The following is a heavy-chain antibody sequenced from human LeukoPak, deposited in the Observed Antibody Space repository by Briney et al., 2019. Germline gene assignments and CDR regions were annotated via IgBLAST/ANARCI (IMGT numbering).Heavy chain of an antibody. D-gene: IGHD6-19*01. CDR3: ARGKRGGWYFDY. CDR2: IYTSGST. V-gene: IGHV4-61*02. J-gene: IGHJ4*02. Sequence: SQTLSLTCTVPGGSISSGSYYWSWIRQPAGKGLEWIGRIYTSGSTNYNPSLKSRVTISVDTSKNQFSLKLSSVTAADTAVYYCARGKRGGWYFDYWGQGTLVTVSS. CDR1: GGSISSGSYY.